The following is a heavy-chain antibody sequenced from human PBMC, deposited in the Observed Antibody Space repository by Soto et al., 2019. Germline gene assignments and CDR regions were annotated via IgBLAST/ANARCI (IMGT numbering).Heavy chain of an antibody. D-gene: IGHD2-2*01. V-gene: IGHV3-7*01. Sequence: EVHLVESGGGLVQPGGSLRLSCAASGFTFSGHWMSWVRQAPGKGLEWVAHIKQDGSETFYVGSVKGRFTISRENAKNSLDLQMNGLRAEDTALYYCARDRAFCSGTNCRRGSIYYYYMDVWGNGTTVTVSS. CDR3: ARDRAFCSGTNCRRGSIYYYYMDV. J-gene: IGHJ6*03. CDR2: IKQDGSET. CDR1: GFTFSGHW.